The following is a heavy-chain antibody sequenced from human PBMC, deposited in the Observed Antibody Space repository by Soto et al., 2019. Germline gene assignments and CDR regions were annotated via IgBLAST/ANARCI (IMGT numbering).Heavy chain of an antibody. D-gene: IGHD3-16*02. Sequence: QVQLVESGGGVVQPGRSLRLSCAASGFTFSSYGMHWVRQAPGKGLEWVAEISYDGSDKYYADSVKGRFNISIDNSKNSLNLQMTSLIADHTAVYYCAKALGELSPESSDYWGQGTLISASS. CDR2: ISYDGSDK. V-gene: IGHV3-30*18. CDR3: AKALGELSPESSDY. J-gene: IGHJ4*02. CDR1: GFTFSSYG.